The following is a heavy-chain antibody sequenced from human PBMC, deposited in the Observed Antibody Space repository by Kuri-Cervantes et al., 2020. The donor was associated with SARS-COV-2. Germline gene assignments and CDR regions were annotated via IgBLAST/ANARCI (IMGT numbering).Heavy chain of an antibody. CDR2: IYTSGST. CDR3: ARVWYYYMDV. J-gene: IGHJ6*03. D-gene: IGHD3-10*01. CDR1: GGSISSYY. V-gene: IGHV4-4*07. Sequence: GSLRLSCTVSGGSISSYYWSWIRQPAGKGLEWIGRIYTSGSTNYNPSLKSRVTMPVDTSKNQFSLKLSSVTAADTAVYYCARVWYYYMDVWGKGTTVTVSS.